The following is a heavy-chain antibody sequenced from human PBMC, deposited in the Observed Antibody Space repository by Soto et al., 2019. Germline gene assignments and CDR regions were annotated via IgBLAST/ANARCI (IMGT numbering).Heavy chain of an antibody. D-gene: IGHD6-13*01. J-gene: IGHJ4*02. Sequence: EVQLLESGGGLVQPGGSLRLSCAASGFTFSIYVMSWVRQAPGKGLEWVSAISDSGGSTYYADSVKGRFTISRDNSKHTLYLQMNSLRAEDTAVYYCARDHGPYSITWYVFDYWGQGTVVTVSS. CDR3: ARDHGPYSITWYVFDY. CDR1: GFTFSIYV. CDR2: ISDSGGST. V-gene: IGHV3-23*01.